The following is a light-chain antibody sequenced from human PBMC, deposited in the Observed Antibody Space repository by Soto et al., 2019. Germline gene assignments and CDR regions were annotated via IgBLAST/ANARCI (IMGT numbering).Light chain of an antibody. V-gene: IGKV3-11*01. J-gene: IGKJ1*01. CDR3: QRRSNWSWT. CDR1: QSVSSS. CDR2: DAS. Sequence: EIVVPQSPAPLSLSPGQRATFYCRASQSVSSSLAWYRQNPCQARRHLIYDASKRVTGIPARFSGRGSGTHCTVNTNSREPEYFAVCYCQRRSNWSWTFRQGPKVELQ.